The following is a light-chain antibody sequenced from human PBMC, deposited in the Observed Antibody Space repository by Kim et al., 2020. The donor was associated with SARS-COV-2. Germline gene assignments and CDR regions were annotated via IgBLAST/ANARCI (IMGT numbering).Light chain of an antibody. J-gene: IGLJ2*01. CDR2: NVN. V-gene: IGLV2-14*03. CDR1: SSDIGGYNY. CDR3: SSHTSTSTVV. Sequence: QSITISCTGTSSDIGGYNYVSWYQQYLDKAPKLIIYNVNERPSGFSSRFSGSKSGNTASLTISGLQAEDEADYYCSSHTSTSTVVFGGGTQLTVL.